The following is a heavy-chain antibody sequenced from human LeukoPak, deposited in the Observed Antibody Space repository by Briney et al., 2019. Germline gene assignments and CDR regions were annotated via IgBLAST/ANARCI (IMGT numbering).Heavy chain of an antibody. CDR2: ISYDGSNK. V-gene: IGHV3-30*04. D-gene: IGHD3-3*01. Sequence: PGGSLRLSCAASGFTFSSYAMHWDRQAPGKGLEWVAVISYDGSNKYYADSVKGRFTISRDNSKNTLYLQMNSLRAEDTAVYYCARAGVDFGVVINDFDYWSQGTLVTVSS. CDR1: GFTFSSYA. J-gene: IGHJ4*02. CDR3: ARAGVDFGVVINDFDY.